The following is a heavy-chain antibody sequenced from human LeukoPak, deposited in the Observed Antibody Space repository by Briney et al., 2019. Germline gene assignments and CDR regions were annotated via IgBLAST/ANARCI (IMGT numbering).Heavy chain of an antibody. CDR1: GFTFNEFY. V-gene: IGHV3-11*04. D-gene: IGHD6-19*01. CDR3: ARDLGYSSGPNY. J-gene: IGHJ4*02. Sequence: GGSLRLSCAASGFTFNEFYMSWIRQAPGKGLEWLSYVTNSGITKYYAPSVRGRFTISRDNAKNSLYLQMNSLRAEDTAVYYCARDLGYSSGPNYWGQGTRVTVSS. CDR2: VTNSGITK.